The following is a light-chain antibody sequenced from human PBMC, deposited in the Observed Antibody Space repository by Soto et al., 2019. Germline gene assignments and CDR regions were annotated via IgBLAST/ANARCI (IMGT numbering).Light chain of an antibody. CDR3: NSYTPTGPPNYV. J-gene: IGLJ1*01. Sequence: QSVLTQPASVSGSLGQSITLSCTGSGRDVGGFDSVSWFQQHPGKAPKLLISDVTDRPSGISDRFSGSKSGNTASLTISWLQAEDEADSYCNSYTPTGPPNYVFGTGTKVTVL. CDR1: GRDVGGFDS. V-gene: IGLV2-14*03. CDR2: DVT.